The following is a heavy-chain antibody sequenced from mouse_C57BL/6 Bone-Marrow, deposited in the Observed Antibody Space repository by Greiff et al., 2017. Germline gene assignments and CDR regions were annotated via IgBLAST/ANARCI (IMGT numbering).Heavy chain of an antibody. CDR1: GYAFSSSW. Sequence: QVQLKESGPELVKPGASVKISCKASGYAFSSSWMNWVKQRPGKGLEWIGRIYPGDGETNYNGKFKGKATLTADKSSSTAYMQLSSLTSEYSAVDFCARFDGSRYYFDYWGQGTTLTVSS. J-gene: IGHJ2*01. D-gene: IGHD1-1*01. CDR3: ARFDGSRYYFDY. CDR2: IYPGDGET. V-gene: IGHV1-82*01.